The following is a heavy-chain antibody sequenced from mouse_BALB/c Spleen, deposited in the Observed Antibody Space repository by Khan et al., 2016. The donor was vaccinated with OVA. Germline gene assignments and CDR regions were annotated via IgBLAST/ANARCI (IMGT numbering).Heavy chain of an antibody. J-gene: IGHJ3*01. CDR2: IYPGNSDT. CDR3: TRGGYSSFAS. D-gene: IGHD1-3*01. V-gene: IGHV1-5*01. CDR1: GYSFTSYL. Sequence: EVQLQESGTVLARPGASVKMSCKASGYSFTSYLIHWVKQRPGQGLEWIGDIYPGNSDTSYNQKFKNKAKLTAGTSASTAYMELSNLTNEDSAVYNCTRGGYSSFASWDKGTLVTFSA.